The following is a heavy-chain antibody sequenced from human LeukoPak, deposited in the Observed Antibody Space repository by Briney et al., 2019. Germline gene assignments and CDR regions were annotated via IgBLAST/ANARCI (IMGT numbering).Heavy chain of an antibody. CDR3: ARVPRDITIFGVALPDYYYYMDV. J-gene: IGHJ6*03. D-gene: IGHD3-3*01. V-gene: IGHV6-1*01. CDR1: GDSVSSNSAA. CDR2: TYYRSKWYN. Sequence: SQTLSLTCAISGDSVSSNSAAWNWIRQSPSRGLEWLGRTYYRSKWYNDYAVSVKSRITINPDTSKNQFSLQLNSVTPEDTAVYYCARVPRDITIFGVALPDYYYYMDVWGKGTTVTVSS.